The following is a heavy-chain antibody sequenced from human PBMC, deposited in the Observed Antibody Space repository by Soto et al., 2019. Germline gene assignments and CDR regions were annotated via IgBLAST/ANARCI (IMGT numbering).Heavy chain of an antibody. J-gene: IGHJ4*02. D-gene: IGHD5-12*01. CDR3: AKPGQATITRAQIDY. CDR1: GFTFSTCA. CDR2: LSASGGTT. Sequence: GGSLRLSCAASGFTFSTCAMSWVRQAPGKGLEWVSALSASGGTTYYADSVKGRFTISRDNSKSTLYLQMNSLRAEDTAVYYCAKPGQATITRAQIDYWGQGTLVTVSS. V-gene: IGHV3-23*01.